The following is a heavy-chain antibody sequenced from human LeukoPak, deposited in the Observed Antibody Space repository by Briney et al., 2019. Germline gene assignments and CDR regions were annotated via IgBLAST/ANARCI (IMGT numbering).Heavy chain of an antibody. J-gene: IGHJ4*02. CDR2: ISDSGDST. Sequence: GGSLRLSCAAPGFTFRTYAMSWVRQAPGKGLEWVSVISDSGDSTYYADSVKGRFTISRDNSKNTLYLQMNSLRAEDTAVYYCAKDPHSSGWLPYYFHYWGQGTLVTVSS. V-gene: IGHV3-23*01. CDR3: AKDPHSSGWLPYYFHY. D-gene: IGHD6-19*01. CDR1: GFTFRTYA.